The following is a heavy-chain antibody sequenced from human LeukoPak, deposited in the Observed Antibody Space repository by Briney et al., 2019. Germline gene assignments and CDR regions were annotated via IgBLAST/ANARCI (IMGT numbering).Heavy chain of an antibody. CDR3: ARTMNYYYYMDV. V-gene: IGHV4-59*11. Sequence: PSETLSLTCTVSGGSISSHYWSWIRQPPGKGLEWIGYIYYSGSTNYNPSLKSRVTISVDTSKNPFSLKLSSVTAADTAVFYCARTMNYYYYMDVWGKGTTVTVSS. J-gene: IGHJ6*03. CDR1: GGSISSHY. D-gene: IGHD3-3*01. CDR2: IYYSGST.